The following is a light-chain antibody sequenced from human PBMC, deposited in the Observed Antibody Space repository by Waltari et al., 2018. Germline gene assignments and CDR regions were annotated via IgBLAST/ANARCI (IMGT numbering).Light chain of an antibody. CDR1: QSVSRS. V-gene: IGKV3-20*01. Sequence: IVLTQSPGTLSLSPGERATLSCRASQSVSRSLAWYQQTPGQAPKLLIYGASTRATGIPDMFTGSGSGTDFSLTISSLEPEDFAIYFCQHYVRLPATFGQGTKVEIK. J-gene: IGKJ1*01. CDR2: GAS. CDR3: QHYVRLPAT.